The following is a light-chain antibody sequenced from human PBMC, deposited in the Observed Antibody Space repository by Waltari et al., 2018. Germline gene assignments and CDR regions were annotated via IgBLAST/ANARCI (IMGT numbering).Light chain of an antibody. CDR1: SSNLGTNP. V-gene: IGLV1-44*01. CDR3: ATWDDSLNGQL. J-gene: IGLJ2*01. CDR2: SND. Sequence: QSVLTQPPSASGTPVQRVTISCSGSSSNLGTNPVNWYQQLPGAAPKLLLYSNDQRPSGVRDRFSGSKSGTSASLAISGLQSEDEADYYCATWDDSLNGQLFGGGTKLAVL.